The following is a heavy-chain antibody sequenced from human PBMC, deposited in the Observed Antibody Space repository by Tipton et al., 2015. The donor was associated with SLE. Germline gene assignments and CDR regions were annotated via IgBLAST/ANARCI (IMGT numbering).Heavy chain of an antibody. CDR1: GGSISSSSYY. J-gene: IGHJ1*01. V-gene: IGHV4-39*07. D-gene: IGHD3-22*01. CDR3: ARGGYYDSSGSTEYFQH. Sequence: LRLSCTVSGGSISSSSYYWGWIRQPPGKGLEWIGSIYYSGSTYYNPSLRSRVTISVDTSKNQFSLKLSSVTAADTAVYYCARGGYYDSSGSTEYFQHWGQGTLVTVSS. CDR2: IYYSGST.